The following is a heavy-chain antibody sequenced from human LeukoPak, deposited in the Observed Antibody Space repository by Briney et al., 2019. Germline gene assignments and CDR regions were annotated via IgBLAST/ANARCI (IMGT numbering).Heavy chain of an antibody. V-gene: IGHV3-11*04. Sequence: MSGGSLRLSCAASGFTFSDYFMNWIRQAPGKGLEWVSYISSSGSTIYYADSVKGRFTISRDNAKNSLYLQMNSLRAEDTAVYYCTRDNYYESGRYRPKFDYWGQGTLVTVSS. D-gene: IGHD3-10*01. CDR3: TRDNYYESGRYRPKFDY. J-gene: IGHJ4*02. CDR1: GFTFSDYF. CDR2: ISSSGSTI.